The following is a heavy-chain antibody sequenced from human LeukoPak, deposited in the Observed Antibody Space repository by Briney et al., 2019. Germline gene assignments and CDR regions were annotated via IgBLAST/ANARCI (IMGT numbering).Heavy chain of an antibody. Sequence: GGSLRLSCAASGFTFSSYAMSWVRQAPGKGLEWVSAISGSGGSTYYADYVKGRFTISRDNSKNTLYLQMNSLRAEDTAVYYCAKAKKYCSGGSCYYFDYWGQGTLVTVSS. J-gene: IGHJ4*02. CDR1: GFTFSSYA. CDR2: ISGSGGST. V-gene: IGHV3-23*01. D-gene: IGHD2-15*01. CDR3: AKAKKYCSGGSCYYFDY.